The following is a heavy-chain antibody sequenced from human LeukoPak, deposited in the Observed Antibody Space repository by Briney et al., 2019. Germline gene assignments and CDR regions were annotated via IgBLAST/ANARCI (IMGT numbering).Heavy chain of an antibody. D-gene: IGHD4-11*01. CDR2: TNVGNDYT. CDR3: ARDDFSTFPGLNYFDY. V-gene: IGHV1-3*01. Sequence: ASVKVSCKASGYTFTHYAVHWVRQAPGQRLEWMGWTNVGNDYTESSQKFQDRLTITSDTTATTVYMELSSLRSEDTAVYYCARDDFSTFPGLNYFDYWGQGSLVTVSS. CDR1: GYTFTHYA. J-gene: IGHJ4*02.